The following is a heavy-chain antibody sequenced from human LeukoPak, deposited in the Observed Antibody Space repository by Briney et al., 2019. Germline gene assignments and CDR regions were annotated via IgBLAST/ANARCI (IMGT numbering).Heavy chain of an antibody. D-gene: IGHD3-22*01. CDR2: IRYDGTNK. Sequence: GGSLRLSCAASGFTFTSYGMHWVRQAPGKGLEWVAFIRYDGTNKYYADSVKGRFTISRDNAKNSLYLQMNSLRAEDTAVYYCARDRYYDSSGYSLDAFDIWGQGTMVTVSS. CDR3: ARDRYYDSSGYSLDAFDI. V-gene: IGHV3-30*02. J-gene: IGHJ3*02. CDR1: GFTFTSYG.